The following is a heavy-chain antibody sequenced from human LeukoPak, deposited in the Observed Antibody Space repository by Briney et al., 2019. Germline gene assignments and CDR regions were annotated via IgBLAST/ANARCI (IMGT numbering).Heavy chain of an antibody. CDR2: MRHDGSEI. CDR1: GFTFSHYA. CDR3: AKTGFQWGYYFYYMDV. Sequence: TGGSLRLSCAASGFTFSHYAMHWVRQAPGKGLEWVAFMRHDGSEIYYADSVRGRFTISRDNSKNTLYLQMNSLIGEDTAVYYCAKTGFQWGYYFYYMDVRGKGTTVTVSS. J-gene: IGHJ6*03. V-gene: IGHV3-30*02. D-gene: IGHD1-14*01.